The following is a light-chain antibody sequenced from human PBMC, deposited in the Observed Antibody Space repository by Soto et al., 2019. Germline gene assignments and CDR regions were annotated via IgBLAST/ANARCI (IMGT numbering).Light chain of an antibody. J-gene: IGKJ2*01. CDR2: GAS. CDR1: QSITNNY. CDR3: HQYPDSPNT. V-gene: IGKV3-20*01. Sequence: EIVLTQSPDTLSLSPGERATFSCRATQSITNNYVAWYQQKPGQAPRLLIYGASRRATGIPDRISGSGSGTDFTLSITRLEPEDFAVYYCHQYPDSPNTFGQGTKLEIK.